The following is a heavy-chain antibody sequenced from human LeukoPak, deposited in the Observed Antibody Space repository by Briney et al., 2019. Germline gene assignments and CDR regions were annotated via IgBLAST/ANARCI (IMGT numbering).Heavy chain of an antibody. CDR3: ARHFAYSSSSYFDY. V-gene: IGHV4-59*08. J-gene: IGHJ4*02. D-gene: IGHD6-6*01. CDR1: GGSVSSYY. Sequence: PSETLSLTCSVSGGSVSSYYWSWIRQPPGKGLEWIEYVYYTGSTNYNPSLKSRVTMFEDKSKNQFSLRLYSVTVADTAVYYCARHFAYSSSSYFDYWGQGSLVTVSS. CDR2: VYYTGST.